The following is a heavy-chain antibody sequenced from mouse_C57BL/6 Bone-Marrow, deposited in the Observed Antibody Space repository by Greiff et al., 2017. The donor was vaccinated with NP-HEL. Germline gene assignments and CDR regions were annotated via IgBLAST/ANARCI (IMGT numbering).Heavy chain of an antibody. CDR2: ISYDGSN. J-gene: IGHJ2*01. Sequence: EVKLVESGPGLVKPSQSLSLTCSVTGYSITSGYYWNWIRQFPGNKLEWMGYISYDGSNNYNPSLKNRISITRDTSKNQFFLKLNSVTTEDTATYYCARDRGDYPDYWGQGTTLTVSS. D-gene: IGHD2-4*01. CDR3: ARDRGDYPDY. V-gene: IGHV3-6*01. CDR1: GYSITSGYY.